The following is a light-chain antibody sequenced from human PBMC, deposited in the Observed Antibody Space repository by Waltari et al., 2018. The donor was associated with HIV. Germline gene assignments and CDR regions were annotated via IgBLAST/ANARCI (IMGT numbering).Light chain of an antibody. CDR2: DAS. CDR1: QNIDRR. J-gene: IGKJ3*01. CDR3: QQSYSFPFT. V-gene: IGKV1-12*02. Sequence: DIQMTESPSFVSASVGDRVTLPCRASQNIDRRLIWHQQKPGKAPRVLIYDASSLQSGVPSRFTGSGSATEFTLTINSLQPEDFVNYYCQQSYSFPFTFGHGTKVDMK.